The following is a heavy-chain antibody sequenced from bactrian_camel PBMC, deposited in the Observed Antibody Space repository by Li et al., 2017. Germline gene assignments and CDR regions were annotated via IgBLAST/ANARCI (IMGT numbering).Heavy chain of an antibody. V-gene: IGHV3S55*01. CDR3: AASVPAFCSTLEPSRYNY. CDR2: LGSDGVS. J-gene: IGHJ4*01. CDR1: GFTYETHC. D-gene: IGHD6*01. Sequence: HVQLVESGGGLVQTGGSLRLSCAASGFTYETHCMGWFRQAPGKEREGLGALGSDGVSTIAASVKGRVTIYEDSTNETLYLQMDALKPEDTAMYYCAASVPAFCSTLEPSRYNYWGQGTQVTVS.